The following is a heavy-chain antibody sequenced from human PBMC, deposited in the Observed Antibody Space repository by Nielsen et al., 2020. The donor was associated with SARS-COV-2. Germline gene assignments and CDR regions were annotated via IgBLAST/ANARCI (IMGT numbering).Heavy chain of an antibody. J-gene: IGHJ3*02. CDR1: GFTFSSYW. CDR3: ASEFTIDDAFDI. Sequence: GGSLRLSCAASGFTFSSYWMHWVRQAPGKGLVWVSRINSDGSSTSYADSVKGRFTISRDNAKNTLYLQMNSLRAEDTAVYYCASEFTIDDAFDIWGQGTMVTVSS. D-gene: IGHD3-10*01. CDR2: INSDGSST. V-gene: IGHV3-74*01.